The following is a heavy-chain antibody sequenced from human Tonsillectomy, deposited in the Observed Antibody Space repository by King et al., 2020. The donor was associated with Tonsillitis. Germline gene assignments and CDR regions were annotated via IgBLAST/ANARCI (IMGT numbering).Heavy chain of an antibody. J-gene: IGHJ4*02. CDR3: ARRRRYYYDSSGYSLDEY. CDR2: IYPGDSDT. D-gene: IGHD3-22*01. Sequence: QLVQSGAEVKKPGESLKISCKGSGYSFTSYWIGWVRQMPGKGLEWMGIIYPGDSDTRYSPSFQGQVTISADKSISTAYLQWSSLKASDTAMYYCARRRRYYYDSSGYSLDEYWGQGTLVTVSS. V-gene: IGHV5-51*01. CDR1: GYSFTSYW.